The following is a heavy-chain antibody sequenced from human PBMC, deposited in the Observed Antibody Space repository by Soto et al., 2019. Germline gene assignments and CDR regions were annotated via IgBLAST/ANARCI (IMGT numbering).Heavy chain of an antibody. D-gene: IGHD3-22*01. V-gene: IGHV4-59*01. Sequence: SETLSLTCTISGGSNSSYYLSWIRQPPGKGLEWIGYIYDSGSTNYNPSLKSRVTISLDTSKNQFSLKLTSVTAADTAVYYCATYDSSDYYSGSPIGWFDPWGQGTLVTVSS. CDR1: GGSNSSYY. CDR3: ATYDSSDYYSGSPIGWFDP. J-gene: IGHJ5*02. CDR2: IYDSGST.